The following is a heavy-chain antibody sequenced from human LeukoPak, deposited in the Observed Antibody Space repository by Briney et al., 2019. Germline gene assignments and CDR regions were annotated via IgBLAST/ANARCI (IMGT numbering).Heavy chain of an antibody. CDR1: GFTFSSYW. V-gene: IGHV3-74*01. J-gene: IGHJ3*02. CDR2: INSDGSST. Sequence: GGSLRLSCAASGFTFSSYWMHWVRHAPGKGLVWVSRINSDGSSTSYADSVKGRFTISRDNAKNTLYLQMNSLRAEDTAVYYCARVRDGYNYGAFDIWGQGTMVTVSS. CDR3: ARVRDGYNYGAFDI. D-gene: IGHD5-24*01.